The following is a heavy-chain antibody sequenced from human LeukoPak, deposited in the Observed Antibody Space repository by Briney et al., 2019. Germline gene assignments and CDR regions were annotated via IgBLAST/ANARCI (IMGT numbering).Heavy chain of an antibody. Sequence: MPSETLSLTCTVSGGSISGSSYYWGWIRQPPGKGLEWIGSIYYSGSTYYNPSLKSRVTISVDTSKNQFSLKLSSVTAADTAVYYCARAGGFFSPFGYWGQGTLVTVSS. V-gene: IGHV4-39*07. CDR3: ARAGGFFSPFGY. J-gene: IGHJ4*02. D-gene: IGHD3-3*01. CDR2: IYYSGST. CDR1: GGSISGSSYY.